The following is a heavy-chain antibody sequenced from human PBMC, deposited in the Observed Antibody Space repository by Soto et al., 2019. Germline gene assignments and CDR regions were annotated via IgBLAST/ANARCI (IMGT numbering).Heavy chain of an antibody. CDR1: GFTFSTYA. Sequence: GGSLRLSCAASGFTFSTYAVTWIRQAPGKGLEWVSSISATGGSTYYADSVKGRFTISRDNSKNTLYLHMNSLRAEDTAVYYCAKVLVEGIYYYDSSGSLAFDYWGQGTLVTVSS. CDR3: AKVLVEGIYYYDSSGSLAFDY. D-gene: IGHD3-22*01. J-gene: IGHJ4*02. V-gene: IGHV3-23*01. CDR2: ISATGGST.